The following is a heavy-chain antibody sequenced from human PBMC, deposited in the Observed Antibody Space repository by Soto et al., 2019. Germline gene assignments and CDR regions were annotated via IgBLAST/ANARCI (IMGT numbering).Heavy chain of an antibody. CDR3: ARSIDP. J-gene: IGHJ5*02. CDR2: SYHSGRT. V-gene: IGHV4-31*03. CDR1: GGSISSGGYY. Sequence: QVQLQESGPGLVKPSQTLSLTCTVSGGSISSGGYYWSWVRQHPGKGLEWIGYSYHSGRTYYNPSPKGRVTMSVDTSKTQFSLKLTSVTAADTAVYYCARSIDPWGQGTLVTVSS.